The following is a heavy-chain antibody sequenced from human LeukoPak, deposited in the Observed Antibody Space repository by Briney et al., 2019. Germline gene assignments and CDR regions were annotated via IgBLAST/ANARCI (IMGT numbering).Heavy chain of an antibody. J-gene: IGHJ5*02. D-gene: IGHD6-13*01. V-gene: IGHV4-59*01. CDR3: ARASGYSSSWYWFDP. CDR1: GGSISSYY. Sequence: SETLSLTCTVSGGSISSYYWSWIRQPPGKGLEWIGYIYYSGSTNYNPSLKSRVTISVDTSKNQFSLKLSSVTAADTAVDYCARASGYSSSWYWFDPWGQGTLVTVSS. CDR2: IYYSGST.